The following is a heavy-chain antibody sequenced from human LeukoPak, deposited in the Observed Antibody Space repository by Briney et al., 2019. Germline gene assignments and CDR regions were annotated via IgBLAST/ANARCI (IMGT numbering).Heavy chain of an antibody. V-gene: IGHV3-53*01. J-gene: IGHJ4*02. CDR3: ARSPHALWFGGGAFDY. CDR1: GFNVSAKS. CDR2: IYSTGIT. Sequence: PGGSLRVSCAASGFNVSAKSMSWVRPTPEKGLEWVSVIYSTGITAYADSVKGRFSISRDNSKNILALQMNSLRVEDTAVYYCARSPHALWFGGGAFDYWGQGTLVTVSS. D-gene: IGHD3-10*01.